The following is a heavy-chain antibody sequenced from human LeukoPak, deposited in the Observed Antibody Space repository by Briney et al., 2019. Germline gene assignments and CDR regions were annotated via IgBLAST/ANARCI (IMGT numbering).Heavy chain of an antibody. CDR2: IYYSGST. CDR3: ARDDGSGSYYFDD. CDR1: DGSIRSYY. D-gene: IGHD3-10*01. J-gene: IGHJ4*02. Sequence: AETLSLTCTVSDGSIRSYYWSWIRQPPGKGLEWIGYIYYSGSTNYNPSLKSRVTMSVDTSMNQISLKVNSVTAADTAVYYCARDDGSGSYYFDDWGQGTLVTVSS. V-gene: IGHV4-59*01.